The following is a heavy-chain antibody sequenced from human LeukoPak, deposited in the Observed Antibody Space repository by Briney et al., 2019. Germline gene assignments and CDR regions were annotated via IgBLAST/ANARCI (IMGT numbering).Heavy chain of an antibody. Sequence: GGSLRLSCAASGFTFSTYAMHWVRQAPGKGLEWVAVISYDGRQKYYADSVKGRFTISRDNSKNTLFLQMNSLRDEDTAVYYCTRWYLERLTAGYFDHWGQGTLVTVS. CDR1: GFTFSTYA. V-gene: IGHV3-30*14. CDR3: TRWYLERLTAGYFDH. D-gene: IGHD3-3*01. CDR2: ISYDGRQK. J-gene: IGHJ4*02.